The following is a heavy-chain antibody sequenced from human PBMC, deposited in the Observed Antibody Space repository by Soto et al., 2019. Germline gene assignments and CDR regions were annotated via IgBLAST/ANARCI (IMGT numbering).Heavy chain of an antibody. CDR1: GDSVSSNSAA. J-gene: IGHJ4*02. Sequence: QSQTLSLTCAISGDSVSSNSAAWNWIRQSPSRGLEWLGRTYYRSKWYNDYAVSVKSRISINPDTSKNQFSLQLNSVTPEDTAVYYCARVVDGSGNYHFDYWGQGTLVTVSS. CDR3: ARVVDGSGNYHFDY. D-gene: IGHD3-10*01. CDR2: TYYRSKWYN. V-gene: IGHV6-1*01.